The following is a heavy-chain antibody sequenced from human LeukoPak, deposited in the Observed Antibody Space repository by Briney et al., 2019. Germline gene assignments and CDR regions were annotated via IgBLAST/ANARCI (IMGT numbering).Heavy chain of an antibody. V-gene: IGHV3-53*01. Sequence: GGSLRLSCAASGFTFSSYGMSWVRQAPGKGLEWVSFIYSGGSTHYSDSVKGRFTISRDNSKNTLYLQMNSLRAEDTAVYYCARRAGAYSHPYDYRGQGTLVTVSS. CDR1: GFTFSSYG. D-gene: IGHD4/OR15-4a*01. CDR2: IYSGGST. CDR3: ARRAGAYSHPYDY. J-gene: IGHJ4*02.